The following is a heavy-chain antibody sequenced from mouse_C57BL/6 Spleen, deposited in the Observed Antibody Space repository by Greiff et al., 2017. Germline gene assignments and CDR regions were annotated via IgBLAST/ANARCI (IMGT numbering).Heavy chain of an antibody. CDR3: ARGANWWFAY. CDR2: ISYDGSN. D-gene: IGHD4-1*01. V-gene: IGHV3-6*01. CDR1: GYSITSGYY. J-gene: IGHJ3*01. Sequence: EVKLMESGPGLVKPSQSLSLTCSVTGYSITSGYYWNWIRQFPGNKLEWMGYISYDGSNNYNPSLKNRISITRDTSKNQFFLKLNSVTTEDTATYYCARGANWWFAYWGQGTLVTVSA.